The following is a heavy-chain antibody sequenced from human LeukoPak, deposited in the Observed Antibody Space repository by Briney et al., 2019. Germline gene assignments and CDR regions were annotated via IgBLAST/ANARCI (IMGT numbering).Heavy chain of an antibody. CDR1: GGSFSGYY. Sequence: SETLSLTCAVYGGSFSGYYWSWIRQPPGKGLEWIGEINHSGSTNYNPSLKSRVTISVDTSKNQFPLKLSSVTAADTAVYYCARGRWDFGYWGQGTLVTVSS. D-gene: IGHD1-26*01. CDR2: INHSGST. J-gene: IGHJ4*02. V-gene: IGHV4-34*01. CDR3: ARGRWDFGY.